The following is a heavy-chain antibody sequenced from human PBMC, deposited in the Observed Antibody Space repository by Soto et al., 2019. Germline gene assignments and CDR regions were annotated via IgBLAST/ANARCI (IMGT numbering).Heavy chain of an antibody. CDR1: GGSISSSSYY. CDR3: VCHNSGTAAGMDV. CDR2: IYYSGST. J-gene: IGHJ6*02. D-gene: IGHD3-10*01. V-gene: IGHV4-39*01. Sequence: SETLSLTCTVSGGSISSSSYYWCWIRQPPGKGLEWIGSIYYSGSTYYNPSLKSRVTISVDTSKNQFSLKVSSVTAADTAVYYCVCHNSGTAAGMDVWGQGTTVT.